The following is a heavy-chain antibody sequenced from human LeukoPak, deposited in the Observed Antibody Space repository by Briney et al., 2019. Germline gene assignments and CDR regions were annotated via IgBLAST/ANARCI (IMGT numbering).Heavy chain of an antibody. CDR2: IVPVFGTV. Sequence: GSSVKVSCKAPGGTFSNYGFSWVRQASEQGLEWMGGIVPVFGTVSYAQKFQDRVTITADDFTTTAYMELSSLRSEDTAVYYCARWAGTCTIASCYTPLDYWGQGTLVTVST. D-gene: IGHD2-2*02. CDR1: GGTFSNYG. J-gene: IGHJ4*02. CDR3: ARWAGTCTIASCYTPLDY. V-gene: IGHV1-69*01.